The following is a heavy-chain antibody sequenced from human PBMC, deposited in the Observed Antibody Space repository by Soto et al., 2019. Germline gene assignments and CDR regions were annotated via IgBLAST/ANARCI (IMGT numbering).Heavy chain of an antibody. CDR3: AREAPAASDAFDV. J-gene: IGHJ3*01. CDR2: IYYNGTP. Sequence: QVQLQESGPGLVKPSQTLSLTCSVSGGSINRGGYYWSWIRQHPGKGLEWIGYIYYNGTPYDNPSLKSRVNISIDTSRNQFSLKLTSVTAADTAVYYCAREAPAASDAFDVWGQGTMVTVSS. CDR1: GGSINRGGYY. D-gene: IGHD2-2*01. V-gene: IGHV4-31*03.